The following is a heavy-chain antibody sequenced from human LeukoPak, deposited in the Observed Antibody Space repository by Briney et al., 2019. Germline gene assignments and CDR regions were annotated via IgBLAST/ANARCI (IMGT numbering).Heavy chain of an antibody. Sequence: SETLSLTCTVSGGSISSYYWSWIRQPPGKGLEWIGYIYYSGSTNYNPSLKSRVTISVDTSKNQFSLKLSSVTAADTAVYYCARGQGGDSSGYYYVGHDAFDIWGQGTMVTVSS. CDR2: IYYSGST. J-gene: IGHJ3*02. V-gene: IGHV4-59*01. CDR1: GGSISSYY. D-gene: IGHD3-22*01. CDR3: ARGQGGDSSGYYYVGHDAFDI.